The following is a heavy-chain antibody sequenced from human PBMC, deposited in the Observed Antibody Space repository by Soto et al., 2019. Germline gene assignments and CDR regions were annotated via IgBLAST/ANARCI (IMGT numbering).Heavy chain of an antibody. V-gene: IGHV3-30*18. J-gene: IGHJ6*03. CDR2: ISYDGSNK. CDR1: GFTCSSYG. D-gene: IGHD3-3*01. CDR3: AKTQAITIFGVVPRGTVGNYYYMDV. Sequence: PGGSLRLSCAASGFTCSSYGMHWVRQAPGEGLEWVAVISYDGSNKYYADSVKGRFTISRDNSKNTLYLQMNSLRAEDTAVYYCAKTQAITIFGVVPRGTVGNYYYMDVWGKGTTVTVFS.